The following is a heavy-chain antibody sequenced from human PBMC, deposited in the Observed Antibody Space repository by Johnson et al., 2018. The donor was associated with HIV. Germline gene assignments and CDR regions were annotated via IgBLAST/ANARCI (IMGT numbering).Heavy chain of an antibody. D-gene: IGHD3-22*01. CDR2: ISGSGGST. Sequence: VQLAESGGGLVQPGGSLRLSCAASGFTFSSYAMSWVRQVPGKGLEWVSAISGSGGSTYYADSVKGRFTISRDNSKNTLYLQMNSLRAEDTAVYYCAKDYFYDSSGYFLTWAFDIWGQGTMVTVSS. V-gene: IGHV3-23*04. J-gene: IGHJ3*02. CDR3: AKDYFYDSSGYFLTWAFDI. CDR1: GFTFSSYA.